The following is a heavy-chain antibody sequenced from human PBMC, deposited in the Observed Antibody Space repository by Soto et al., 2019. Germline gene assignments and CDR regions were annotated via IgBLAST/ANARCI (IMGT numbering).Heavy chain of an antibody. J-gene: IGHJ3*02. CDR1: GYSFTAYW. V-gene: IGHV5-51*01. D-gene: IGHD3-22*01. CDR2: IYRGDSDT. Sequence: GESLKISRKGSGYSFTAYWIGLVRQLRGRVLEWMGIIYRGDSDTRYCPSFQGQVTIPADKSISTAYLQWSSLKASDTAMYYCARTYYYDTSGTGSNVDIWGQGTMVTVSS. CDR3: ARTYYYDTSGTGSNVDI.